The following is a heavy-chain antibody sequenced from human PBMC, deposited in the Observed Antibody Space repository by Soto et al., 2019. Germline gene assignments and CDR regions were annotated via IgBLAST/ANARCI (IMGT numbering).Heavy chain of an antibody. J-gene: IGHJ4*02. D-gene: IGHD3-22*01. CDR2: ISSSSSTI. V-gene: IGHV3-48*01. CDR1: GFTFSSYS. Sequence: EVQLVESGGGLVQPGGSLRLSCAASGFTFSSYSMNWVRQAPGKGLEWVSYISSSSSTIYYADSVKGRFTVARDNAKNSLYLPMNSLRAEVRAVYYCARGAYYGDSSGLSCWGQGTLVTVSS. CDR3: ARGAYYGDSSGLSC.